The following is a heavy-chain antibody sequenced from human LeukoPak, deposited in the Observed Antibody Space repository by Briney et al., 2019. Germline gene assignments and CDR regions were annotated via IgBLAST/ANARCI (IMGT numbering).Heavy chain of an antibody. CDR2: INPNSGGT. CDR3: ARSRYYYDSSGHND. D-gene: IGHD3-22*01. CDR1: GYTFTSYG. Sequence: ASVKVSCKASGYTFTSYGISWVRQAPGQGLEWMGWINPNSGGTNYAQKFQGRVTMTRDTSISTAYMELSRLRSDDTAVYYCARSRYYYDSSGHNDWGQGTLVTVSS. J-gene: IGHJ4*02. V-gene: IGHV1-2*02.